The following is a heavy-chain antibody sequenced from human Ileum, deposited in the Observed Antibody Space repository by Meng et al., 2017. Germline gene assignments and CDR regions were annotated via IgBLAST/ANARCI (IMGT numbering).Heavy chain of an antibody. D-gene: IGHD3-16*01. CDR3: ARGGESGGGDLDD. CDR2: ISAYIGSK. CDR1: GYTFSRYS. J-gene: IGHJ1*01. Sequence: QVQLVQSGAEVKKPGASVKVSCKTSGYTFSRYSISWVRQAPGQGLEWMGWISAYIGSKNYAQKFQGRVTMTTDTSTSTAYMELRSLRYDDKAVYYCARGGESGGGDLDDWGQGTLVIVSS. V-gene: IGHV1-18*01.